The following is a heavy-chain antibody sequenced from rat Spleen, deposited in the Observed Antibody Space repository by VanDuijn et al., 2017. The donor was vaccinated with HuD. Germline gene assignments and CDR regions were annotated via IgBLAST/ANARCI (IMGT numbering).Heavy chain of an antibody. CDR1: VYSITSSYR. CDR3: ARGPYSSAYFAY. V-gene: IGHV3-3*01. J-gene: IGHJ3*01. Sequence: EVQLQESGPGLVKPSQSLSPTCSVTVYSITSSYRWSWIRKFPGNKLEWMGYINSEGSTNYNPSLKSRISITRDTAKNQFFLQVKSVTTEDTATYYCARGPYSSAYFAYWGQGTLVTVSS. D-gene: IGHD1-2*01. CDR2: INSEGST.